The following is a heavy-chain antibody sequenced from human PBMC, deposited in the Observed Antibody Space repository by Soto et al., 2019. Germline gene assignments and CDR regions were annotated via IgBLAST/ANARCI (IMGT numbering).Heavy chain of an antibody. V-gene: IGHV3-74*01. Sequence: GSLRLSFAASEFTFRRYWMHWVRQSPGEGLVWVSRISGDGSSTTYADSVRGRFTISRDNAKNTVYLQMDSLRAEDTAVYYCARSLPGTYGAFDLWGQGTMVTVSS. CDR3: ARSLPGTYGAFDL. CDR1: EFTFRRYW. CDR2: ISGDGSST. D-gene: IGHD1-7*01. J-gene: IGHJ3*01.